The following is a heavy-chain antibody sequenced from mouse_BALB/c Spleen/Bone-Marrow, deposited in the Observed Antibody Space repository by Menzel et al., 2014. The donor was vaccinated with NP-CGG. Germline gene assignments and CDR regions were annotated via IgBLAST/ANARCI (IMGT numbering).Heavy chain of an antibody. CDR1: GFTFSSYT. V-gene: IGHV5-12-2*01. Sequence: EVKLVESGGGLVQPGGSLKLSCAVSGFTFSSYTMSWVRQTPEKRLEWVAYISNGGGSTYYPDTVKGRFTISRDNAKNTLYLQMSSLKSEDTAMYYCARRSAATYYFDYWGQGTTLTVSS. D-gene: IGHD1-2*01. J-gene: IGHJ2*01. CDR3: ARRSAATYYFDY. CDR2: ISNGGGST.